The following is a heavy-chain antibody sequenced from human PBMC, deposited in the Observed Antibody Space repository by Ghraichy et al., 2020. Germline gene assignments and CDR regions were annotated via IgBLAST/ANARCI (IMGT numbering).Heavy chain of an antibody. J-gene: IGHJ6*02. Sequence: GGSLRLSCAASGFTFSSYGMHWVRQAPGKGLEWVAVIWYDGSNKYYADSVKGRFTISRDNSKNTLYLQMNSLRAEDTAVYYCAREAFYSGYDLGFLDYYGMDVWGQGTTVTVSS. CDR3: AREAFYSGYDLGFLDYYGMDV. CDR2: IWYDGSNK. V-gene: IGHV3-33*01. D-gene: IGHD5-12*01. CDR1: GFTFSSYG.